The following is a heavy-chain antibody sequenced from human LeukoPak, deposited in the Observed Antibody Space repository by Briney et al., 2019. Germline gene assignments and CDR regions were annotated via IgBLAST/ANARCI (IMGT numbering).Heavy chain of an antibody. CDR2: VSGSAGST. J-gene: IGHJ4*02. D-gene: IGHD3-22*01. V-gene: IGHV3-23*01. CDR1: GFTFSSHA. Sequence: QPGGSLRLSCAASGFTFSSHAMSWVRKAPGKGLEWVSGVSGSAGSTYYSDSVKGRFTMSRDNSKNTLYLQMNSLRAEDTAVYYCASIMRDYYDSSGTLFDYWGQGTLVTVSS. CDR3: ASIMRDYYDSSGTLFDY.